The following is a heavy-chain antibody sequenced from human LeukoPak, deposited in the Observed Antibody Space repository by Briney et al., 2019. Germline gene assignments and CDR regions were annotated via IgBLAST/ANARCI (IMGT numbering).Heavy chain of an antibody. J-gene: IGHJ5*02. V-gene: IGHV4-34*01. CDR1: GGSFSGYY. D-gene: IGHD3-9*01. CDR2: INHSGST. Sequence: SETLSLTCAVYGGSFSGYYWSWIRQPPGKGLEWIGEINHSGSTNYNPSLKSRVTISVDTSKNQFSLKLSSVTAADTAVYYCARVYYDILTGSLGWFDPWGQGTLVTVSS. CDR3: ARVYYDILTGSLGWFDP.